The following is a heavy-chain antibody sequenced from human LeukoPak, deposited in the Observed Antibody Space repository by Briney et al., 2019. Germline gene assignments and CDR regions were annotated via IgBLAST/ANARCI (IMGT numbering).Heavy chain of an antibody. Sequence: AASVKVSCKASGYTFTGYYMHWVRQAPGQGLEWMGWINPNSGGTNYAQKLQGRVTMTRDTSISTAYMELSSLRSEDTAVYYCARASGSWTDYWGQGTLVTVSS. CDR2: INPNSGGT. CDR1: GYTFTGYY. J-gene: IGHJ4*02. CDR3: ARASGSWTDY. D-gene: IGHD6-13*01. V-gene: IGHV1-2*02.